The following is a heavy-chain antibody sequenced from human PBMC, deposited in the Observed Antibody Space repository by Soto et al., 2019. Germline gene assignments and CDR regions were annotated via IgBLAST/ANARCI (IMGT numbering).Heavy chain of an antibody. J-gene: IGHJ4*02. CDR3: ARDSLITSNYYGSGSYLY. CDR2: IYSGGST. Sequence: GGSLRLSCAASGFTVSSNYMSWVRQAPGKGLEWVSVIYSGGSTYYADSVKGRFTISRDNSKNTLYLQMNSLRAEDTAVYYCARDSLITSNYYGSGSYLYWGQGTLVTVSS. V-gene: IGHV3-53*01. D-gene: IGHD3-10*01. CDR1: GFTVSSNY.